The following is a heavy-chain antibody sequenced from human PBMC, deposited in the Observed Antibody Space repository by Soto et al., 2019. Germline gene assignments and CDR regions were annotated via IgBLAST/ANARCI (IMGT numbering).Heavy chain of an antibody. D-gene: IGHD3-3*01. CDR2: ISSSSSYI. J-gene: IGHJ4*02. CDR3: ARGSNYDFWSGYYKPPLVDY. CDR1: GFTFSSYS. V-gene: IGHV3-21*01. Sequence: GGSLRLSCAASGFTFSSYSMNWVRQAPGKGLEWVSSISSSSSYIYYADSVKGRFTISRDNAKNSLYLQMNSLRAEDTAVYYCARGSNYDFWSGYYKPPLVDYWGQGTLVTVSS.